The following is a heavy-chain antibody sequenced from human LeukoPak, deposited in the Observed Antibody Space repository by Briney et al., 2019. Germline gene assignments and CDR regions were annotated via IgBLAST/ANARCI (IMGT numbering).Heavy chain of an antibody. V-gene: IGHV3-7*01. CDR1: GFTFSSYW. Sequence: GGSLRLSCAASGFTFSSYWMSWVRQAPGKGLEWVANIKQDGSEKYYVDSVKGRFTISRDNAKNSLHLQMNSLRAEDTAVYYCARGRRTAYYYYYMDVWGKGTTVTVSS. CDR3: ARGRRTAYYYYYMDV. CDR2: IKQDGSEK. J-gene: IGHJ6*03. D-gene: IGHD2-2*01.